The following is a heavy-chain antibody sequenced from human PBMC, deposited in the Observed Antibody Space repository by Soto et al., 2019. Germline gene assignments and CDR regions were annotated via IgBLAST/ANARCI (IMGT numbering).Heavy chain of an antibody. CDR2: ISAYNGNT. Sequence: SAKVSFKASCYTFTSYGISWVRQAPGQGLEWMGWISAYNGNTNYAQKLQGRVTMTTDTSTSTAYMELRSLRSDDTAVYYCATEGYYYDSSGYPYPAFDIWGQGTMVTVSS. D-gene: IGHD3-22*01. V-gene: IGHV1-18*01. CDR1: CYTFTSYG. CDR3: ATEGYYYDSSGYPYPAFDI. J-gene: IGHJ3*02.